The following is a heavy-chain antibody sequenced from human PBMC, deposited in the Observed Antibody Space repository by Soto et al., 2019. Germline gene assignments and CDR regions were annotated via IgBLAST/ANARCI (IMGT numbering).Heavy chain of an antibody. CDR1: GGSFSGYN. CDR2: INHSGST. CDR3: ARDRYYDILTGGNYYYGMDV. Sequence: SETLSLTCAVYGGSFSGYNWSWIRQPPGKGLEWIGEINHSGSTNYNPSLKSRVTISVDTSKNQFSLKLSSVTAADTAVYYCARDRYYDILTGGNYYYGMDVWGQGTTVT. D-gene: IGHD3-9*01. V-gene: IGHV4-34*01. J-gene: IGHJ6*02.